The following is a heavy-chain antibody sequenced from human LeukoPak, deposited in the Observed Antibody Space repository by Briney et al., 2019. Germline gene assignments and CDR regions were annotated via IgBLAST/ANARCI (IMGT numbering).Heavy chain of an antibody. CDR1: GFTFSSYW. J-gene: IGHJ4*02. D-gene: IGHD2-8*01. Sequence: GGSLRPSCAASGFTFSSYWMHWVRQAPGKGLVWVSRINSDGSSTSYADSVKSRFTISRDNAKNTLYLQMNSLRAEDTAVYYCARGVSYCTNGVCYPRHVDYWGQGTLVTVSS. V-gene: IGHV3-74*01. CDR2: INSDGSST. CDR3: ARGVSYCTNGVCYPRHVDY.